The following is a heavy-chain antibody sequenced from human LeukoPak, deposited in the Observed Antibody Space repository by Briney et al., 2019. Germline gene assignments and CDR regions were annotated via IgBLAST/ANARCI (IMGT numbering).Heavy chain of an antibody. D-gene: IGHD3-22*01. CDR3: AKGPTYYYDSSGYPTYYFDY. Sequence: GSLRLSCAASGFTFSSYGMHWVRQAPGKGLEWVAFIRYDGSNKYYADSVKGRFTISRDNSKNTLYLQMNSLRAEDTALYYCAKGPTYYYDSSGYPTYYFDYWGQGTLVTVSS. CDR1: GFTFSSYG. V-gene: IGHV3-30*02. CDR2: IRYDGSNK. J-gene: IGHJ4*02.